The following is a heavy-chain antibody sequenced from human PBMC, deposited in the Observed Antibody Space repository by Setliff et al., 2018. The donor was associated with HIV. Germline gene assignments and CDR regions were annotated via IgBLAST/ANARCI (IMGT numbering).Heavy chain of an antibody. D-gene: IGHD3-3*01. CDR3: AADSGLDYWSGRGFDY. Sequence: PGESLKISCRGSGYSFTSYWIGWVRQMPGKGLEWMGIIYPADSDTRYSPSFQGQVTISADKSMDTAYLQWSSLKASDTAMYYCAADSGLDYWSGRGFDYWGQGTLVTVSS. CDR1: GYSFTSYW. V-gene: IGHV5-51*01. J-gene: IGHJ4*02. CDR2: IYPADSDT.